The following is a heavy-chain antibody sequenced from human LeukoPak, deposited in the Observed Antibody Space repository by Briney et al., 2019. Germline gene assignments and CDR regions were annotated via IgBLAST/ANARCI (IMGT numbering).Heavy chain of an antibody. CDR2: IVVGSGNT. D-gene: IGHD4-17*01. J-gene: IGHJ4*02. V-gene: IGHV1-58*02. CDR1: GFTFTSSA. Sequence: TSVKVSCKASGFTFTSSAMQWVRQARGQRLEWIGWIVVGSGNTNYAQKFQERVTITRDMSTSTAYMVLSSLRSEDTAVYYCAALRSHDYGDYYVYWGQGTLVTVSS. CDR3: AALRSHDYGDYYVY.